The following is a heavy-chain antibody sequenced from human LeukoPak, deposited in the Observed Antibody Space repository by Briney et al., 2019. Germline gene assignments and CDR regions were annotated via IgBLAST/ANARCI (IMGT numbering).Heavy chain of an antibody. CDR2: IYYSGST. CDR3: TRDTNNVYYYDTSGFDY. V-gene: IGHV4-61*01. J-gene: IGHJ4*02. Sequence: SETLSLTCAVSGGSIRNSSFYWGWIRQPPGKGLEWIGNIYYSGSTNYNPSLKSRVTISSDTSKNQFSLKLTSVTAADTAVYYCTRDTNNVYYYDTSGFDYWGQGTLVTVSS. D-gene: IGHD3-22*01. CDR1: GGSIRNSSFY.